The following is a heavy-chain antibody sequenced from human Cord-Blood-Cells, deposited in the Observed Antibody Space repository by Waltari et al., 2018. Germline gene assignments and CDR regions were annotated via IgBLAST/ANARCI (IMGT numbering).Heavy chain of an antibody. CDR1: ASTFTGYH. D-gene: IGHD6-6*01. CDR2: INPNSGGT. Sequence: QVQLVQSGAEVKTPGASVKVSCKASASTFTGYHMHWVRQAPGQGLEWMGWINPNSGGTNYAQKFQGGVTMTRDTSISTAYMELSRLRSDDTAVYYCARVSIAARPFDYWGQGTLVTVSS. J-gene: IGHJ4*02. V-gene: IGHV1-2*02. CDR3: ARVSIAARPFDY.